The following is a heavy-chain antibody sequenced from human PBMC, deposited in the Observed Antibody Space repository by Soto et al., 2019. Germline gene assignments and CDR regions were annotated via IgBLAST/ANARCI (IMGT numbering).Heavy chain of an antibody. D-gene: IGHD5-12*01. CDR1: GFTFSSYA. Sequence: EVQLLDSGGGLVQPGGSLRLSCAASGFTFSSYAINWVRQAPGKGLDWVSAISGSGGSTYYADSVKGRFTISRDNSKNTLYLQMSSLRAEDTAVYYCAKGTLGSGYALDYWGQGTLVTVSS. CDR2: ISGSGGST. CDR3: AKGTLGSGYALDY. J-gene: IGHJ4*02. V-gene: IGHV3-23*01.